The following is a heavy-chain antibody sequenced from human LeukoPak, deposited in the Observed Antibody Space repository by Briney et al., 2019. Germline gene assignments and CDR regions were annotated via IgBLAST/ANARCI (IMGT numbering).Heavy chain of an antibody. V-gene: IGHV3-11*06. CDR2: ISSSSSYT. CDR3: ARDLREFDSSGYYLDY. J-gene: IGHJ4*02. D-gene: IGHD3-22*01. CDR1: RFTLSHYY. Sequence: GGSLRLSCAASRFTLSHYYRSWIRQAPGKGLEWVSCISSSSSYTNYADSVKGRFTISRDNAKNSLYLQMNSLRAEDTAVYYCARDLREFDSSGYYLDYWGQGTLVTVSS.